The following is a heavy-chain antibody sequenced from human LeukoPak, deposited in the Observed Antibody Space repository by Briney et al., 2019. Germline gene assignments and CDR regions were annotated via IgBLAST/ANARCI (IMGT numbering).Heavy chain of an antibody. CDR2: IYYSGST. CDR3: ARLNYEELYYYGMDV. V-gene: IGHV4-39*07. Sequence: PSETLSLTCTVSGGSISSSSYSWGWIRQPPGKGLEWIGSIYYSGSTYYNPSLKSRVTISVDTSKNQFSLKLSSVTAADTAVYYCARLNYEELYYYGMDVWGQGTTVTVSS. D-gene: IGHD4-11*01. CDR1: GGSISSSSYS. J-gene: IGHJ6*02.